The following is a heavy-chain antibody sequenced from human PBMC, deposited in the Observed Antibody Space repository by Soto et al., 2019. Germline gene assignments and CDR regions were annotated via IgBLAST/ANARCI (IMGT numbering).Heavy chain of an antibody. Sequence: GGSLRLSCAASGFTFSSYAMGWVRQAPGKGLEWVSAISGSGGSTYYADSVKGRFTISRDNSKNTLYLQMNSLRAEDTAVYYCAAGLMYGSSTADPEPYGMDVWGQGTTVTVSS. D-gene: IGHD6-13*01. J-gene: IGHJ6*02. V-gene: IGHV3-23*01. CDR3: AAGLMYGSSTADPEPYGMDV. CDR1: GFTFSSYA. CDR2: ISGSGGST.